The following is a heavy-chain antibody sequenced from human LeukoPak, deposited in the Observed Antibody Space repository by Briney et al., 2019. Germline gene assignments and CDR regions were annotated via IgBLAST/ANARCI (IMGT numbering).Heavy chain of an antibody. V-gene: IGHV3-21*06. J-gene: IGHJ2*01. D-gene: IGHD2-15*01. Sequence: GGSLRLSCAASGFTFTNYPMNWVRQSPGKGLEWVSSISGSSSYIYYADSLKGRFTISRDNAKNSLYLQMDSLRAEDTAVYYCARVLGGSSRYFDLWGRGALVAVSS. CDR1: GFTFTNYP. CDR2: ISGSSSYI. CDR3: ARVLGGSSRYFDL.